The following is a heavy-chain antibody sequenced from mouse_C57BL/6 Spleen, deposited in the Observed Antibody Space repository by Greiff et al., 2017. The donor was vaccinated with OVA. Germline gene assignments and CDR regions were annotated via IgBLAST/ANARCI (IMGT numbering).Heavy chain of an antibody. CDR2: IYPGGGYT. Sequence: QVQLQQPGAELVRPGTSVKMSCKASGYTFTNYWIGWAKQRPGHGLEWIGDIYPGGGYTNYNEKFKGKATLTADKSSSTAYMQFSSLTSEDSAIYYCARRDYDPYYAMDYWGQGTSVTVSS. CDR1: GYTFTNYW. D-gene: IGHD2-4*01. J-gene: IGHJ4*01. V-gene: IGHV1-63*01. CDR3: ARRDYDPYYAMDY.